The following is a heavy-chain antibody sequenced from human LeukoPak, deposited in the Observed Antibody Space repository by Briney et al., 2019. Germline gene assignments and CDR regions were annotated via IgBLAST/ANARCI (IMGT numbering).Heavy chain of an antibody. Sequence: GASVKVSXKASGYTFTSYDINWVRQATGQGLEWMGWMNPNSGNTGYAQKFQGRVTMTRNTSISTAYMELSSLRSEDTAVYYCARGLEWLNWFDPWGQGTLVTVSS. CDR2: MNPNSGNT. CDR3: ARGLEWLNWFDP. J-gene: IGHJ5*02. CDR1: GYTFTSYD. V-gene: IGHV1-8*01. D-gene: IGHD5-12*01.